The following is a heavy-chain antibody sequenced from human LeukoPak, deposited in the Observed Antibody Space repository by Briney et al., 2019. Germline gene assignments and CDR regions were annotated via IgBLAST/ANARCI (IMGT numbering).Heavy chain of an antibody. CDR3: ARVRYRLAETYIDY. CDR1: GYPFSNYD. Sequence: ASVKVSCKASGYPFSNYDINWVRQAPGQGLEWMGWINPNSGGTKYAQKFQGRVTMTRDTSISTAYMELSRLRSDDTAVYYCARVRYRLAETYIDYWGQGTLVTVSS. D-gene: IGHD3-16*01. J-gene: IGHJ4*02. V-gene: IGHV1-2*02. CDR2: INPNSGGT.